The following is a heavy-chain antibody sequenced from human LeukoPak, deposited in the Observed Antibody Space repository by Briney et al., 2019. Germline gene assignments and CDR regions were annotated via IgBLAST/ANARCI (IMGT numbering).Heavy chain of an antibody. Sequence: GGSLGLSCADSGFTFSRSWMTWVRQAPGKGLEWVANIKEDGSAQNYVDSVKGRFTISRDNAKNTLYLEMKSLRAEDTAVYYCARDAGYDRFDYWGQGTLVTVSS. CDR1: GFTFSRSW. CDR2: IKEDGSAQ. CDR3: ARDAGYDRFDY. D-gene: IGHD3-22*01. V-gene: IGHV3-7*05. J-gene: IGHJ4*02.